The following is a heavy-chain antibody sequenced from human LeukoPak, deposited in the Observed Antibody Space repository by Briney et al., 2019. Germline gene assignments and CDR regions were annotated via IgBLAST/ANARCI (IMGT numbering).Heavy chain of an antibody. Sequence: GGSLRLSCAASGFTFSSYEMNWVRQAPGKGLEWVSYISSSGSTIYYADSVKGRFTISRDNSKNPLYLQMNSLRAEDTAVYYCARESRTWIQLWLLDYWGQGTLVTVSS. CDR2: ISSSGSTI. D-gene: IGHD5-18*01. CDR1: GFTFSSYE. CDR3: ARESRTWIQLWLLDY. V-gene: IGHV3-48*03. J-gene: IGHJ4*02.